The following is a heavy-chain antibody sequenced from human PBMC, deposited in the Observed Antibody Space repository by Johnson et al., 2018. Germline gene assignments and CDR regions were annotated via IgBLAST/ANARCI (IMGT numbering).Heavy chain of an antibody. J-gene: IGHJ6*03. V-gene: IGHV3-30*03. CDR3: ARSNYRGVKNYMEV. D-gene: IGHD3-16*02. Sequence: QVQLVESGGGVVQXGRSLRLSCGVSGFLFSDFGMHWVRQAPGTGLEWVAGLSYDGSDEYYADFVKGRFPISRDKSKNSLHLTMNSLRVEETAIYYCARSNYRGVKNYMEVRGKGTTVTVSS. CDR2: LSYDGSDE. CDR1: GFLFSDFG.